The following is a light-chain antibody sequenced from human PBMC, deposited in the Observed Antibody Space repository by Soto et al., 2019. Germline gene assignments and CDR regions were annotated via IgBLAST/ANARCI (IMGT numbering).Light chain of an antibody. V-gene: IGLV2-11*01. CDR3: CSYAGSYTLLV. CDR2: DVN. J-gene: IGLJ3*02. CDR1: SSDVGDYNY. Sequence: QSALTQPRSVSGSPGQSVTISCTGTSSDVGDYNYVSWYQQHPGKAPKLMIYDVNKRPSGVPDRFSGSKSGNTASLTISGLQAEDEADYYCCSYAGSYTLLVFGGGTKLTVL.